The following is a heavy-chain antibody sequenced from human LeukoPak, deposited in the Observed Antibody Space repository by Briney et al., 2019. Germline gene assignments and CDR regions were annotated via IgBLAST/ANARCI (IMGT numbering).Heavy chain of an antibody. CDR2: ISGSGGNT. J-gene: IGHJ4*02. CDR1: GFTFSSYA. CDR3: AKGRQYQLLSGLDY. V-gene: IGHV3-23*01. Sequence: PGGSLRLSCAASGFTFSSYAMSWVRQAPGKGLEWVSAISGSGGNTYYADSVKGRFTISRDNSKNTLYLQMNSLRAEDTAVYYCAKGRQYQLLSGLDYWGQGTLVTVSS. D-gene: IGHD2-2*01.